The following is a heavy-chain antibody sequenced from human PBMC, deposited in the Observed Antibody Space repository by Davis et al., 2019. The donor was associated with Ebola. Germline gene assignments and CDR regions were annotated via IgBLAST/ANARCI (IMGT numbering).Heavy chain of an antibody. D-gene: IGHD6-13*01. CDR3: AREYRRSSSWYEEGWFDP. Sequence: ALVKVSCKASGYTFTSYYMHWVRQAPGQGLEWMGIINPSGGSTSYAQKFQGRVTMTRDTSTSTVYMELSSLRSEDTAVYYCAREYRRSSSWYEEGWFDPWGQGTLVTVSS. CDR1: GYTFTSYY. J-gene: IGHJ5*02. CDR2: INPSGGST. V-gene: IGHV1-46*01.